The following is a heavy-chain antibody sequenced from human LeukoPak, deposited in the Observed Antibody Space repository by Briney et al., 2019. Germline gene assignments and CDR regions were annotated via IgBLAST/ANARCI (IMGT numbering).Heavy chain of an antibody. V-gene: IGHV1-2*02. D-gene: IGHD6-13*01. CDR1: GYTFTGYY. J-gene: IGHJ3*02. CDR2: INPNSCGT. Sequence: GASVQVSCKASGYTFTGYYMHLLRQAPGQGLEWMGWINPNSCGTNYAQKFQGRVTITRDTSISTDYMELSRLISDHAGLYYCARDIAAAGIAVDAFDIWGQGTMVTVSS. CDR3: ARDIAAAGIAVDAFDI.